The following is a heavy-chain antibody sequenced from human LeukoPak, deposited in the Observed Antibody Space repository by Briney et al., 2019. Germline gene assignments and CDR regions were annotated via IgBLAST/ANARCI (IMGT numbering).Heavy chain of an antibody. CDR1: VGSISSSSYG. Sequence: PSETLSLACTVSVGSISSSSYGWGWIRQRPGKGLEWIGSIYYSGSTYYNPSLKSRVTISVDTSKNQFSLKLSSVTAADTAVYYCARTTEAHSWRTRYYDYYMDVWGKGTTVTVSS. V-gene: IGHV4-39*07. D-gene: IGHD6-13*01. CDR3: ARTTEAHSWRTRYYDYYMDV. CDR2: IYYSGST. J-gene: IGHJ6*03.